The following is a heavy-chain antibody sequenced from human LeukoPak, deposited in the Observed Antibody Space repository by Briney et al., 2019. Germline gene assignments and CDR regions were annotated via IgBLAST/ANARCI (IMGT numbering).Heavy chain of an antibody. D-gene: IGHD3-22*01. V-gene: IGHV1-8*01. CDR2: MNPNSGNT. J-gene: IGHJ3*02. CDR1: GYTFTSYD. Sequence: GASVKVPCKASGYTFTSYDINWVRQATGQGLEWMGWMNPNSGNTGYAQKFQGRVTITRDTSASTAYMELSSLRSEDTAAYYCARCYYDSSGYDGAFDIWGQGTMVTVSS. CDR3: ARCYYDSSGYDGAFDI.